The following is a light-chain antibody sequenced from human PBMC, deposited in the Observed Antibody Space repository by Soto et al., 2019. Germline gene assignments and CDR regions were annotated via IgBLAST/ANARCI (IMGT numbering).Light chain of an antibody. CDR3: QQYGSPGIT. V-gene: IGKV3-20*01. Sequence: EIVMTQSPATLSLSPGERATLSCRASQTVSSRYFAWYQQKPGQAPRLLIYGASDGATGTPDRFSGSGSGIDFTLTISRLEAEDFAVYYCQQYGSPGITFGQGTRLEIK. CDR1: QTVSSRY. J-gene: IGKJ5*01. CDR2: GAS.